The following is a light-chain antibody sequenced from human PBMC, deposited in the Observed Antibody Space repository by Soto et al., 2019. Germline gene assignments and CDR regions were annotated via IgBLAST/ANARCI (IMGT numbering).Light chain of an antibody. Sequence: EIVMTQSPATLSVSPGERATISCRASQSVSSNLAWYQQKAGQAPRLLINGASTRATGIPARFSGSGSGTEFTLTISSLQSEDFAVYYCHQYNNWPPMYTFGQGTKLEIK. CDR3: HQYNNWPPMYT. CDR1: QSVSSN. CDR2: GAS. J-gene: IGKJ2*01. V-gene: IGKV3-15*01.